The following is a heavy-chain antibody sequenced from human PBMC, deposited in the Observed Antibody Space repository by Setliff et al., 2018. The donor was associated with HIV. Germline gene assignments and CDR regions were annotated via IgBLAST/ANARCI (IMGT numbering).Heavy chain of an antibody. D-gene: IGHD2-8*01. V-gene: IGHV1-69*04. CDR2: IVPILGMT. J-gene: IGHJ3*02. CDR1: GGTFNNYT. CDR3: ARDLGYCTNGACPLTAEGAFDI. Sequence: GASVKVSCKASGGTFNNYTITWVRQAHGKGLEWMGRIVPILGMTNYAQKFQGRVTITADKSTSTAYMELNSLISEDTAMYYCARDLGYCTNGACPLTAEGAFDIWGQGTMVTVS.